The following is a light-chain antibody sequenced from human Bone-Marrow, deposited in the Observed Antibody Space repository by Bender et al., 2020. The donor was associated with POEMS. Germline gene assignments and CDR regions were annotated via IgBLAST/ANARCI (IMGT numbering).Light chain of an antibody. Sequence: QSALTQPRSVSGSPGQSVTISCTGTSGDIGTYNYVSWFKHHPGKVPNLIISDVNKRPSGVPDRFSGSKSDSTASLTISGLQAEDEADYYCSSYTRRKTVVFGGGTQLTVL. J-gene: IGLJ2*01. V-gene: IGLV2-11*01. CDR3: SSYTRRKTVV. CDR2: DVN. CDR1: SGDIGTYNY.